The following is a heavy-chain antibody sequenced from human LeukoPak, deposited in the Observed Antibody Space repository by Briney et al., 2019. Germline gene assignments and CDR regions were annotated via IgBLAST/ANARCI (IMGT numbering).Heavy chain of an antibody. Sequence: PSETLFLTCTVSGGSISSSGYYWGWIRQPPGKGLEWIGSIYYSGSTYYNPSLKSRVTISVDTSKNQLSLRLSSVTAADTAVYYCARYSYLDYGMDVWGQGTTVTVSS. V-gene: IGHV4-39*01. CDR1: GGSISSSGYY. J-gene: IGHJ6*02. CDR2: IYYSGST. CDR3: ARYSYLDYGMDV. D-gene: IGHD2-15*01.